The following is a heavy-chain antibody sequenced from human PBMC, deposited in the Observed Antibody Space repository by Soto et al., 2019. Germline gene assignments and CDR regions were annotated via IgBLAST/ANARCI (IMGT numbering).Heavy chain of an antibody. V-gene: IGHV4-34*01. J-gene: IGHJ6*03. CDR1: GGSFSGYY. Sequence: SETLSLTYAVYGGSFSGYYWSWIRQPPGKGLEWIGEINHSGSTNYNPSLKSRVTISVDTSKNQFSLKLSSVTAADTAVYYCARKVTTYYYYYMDVWGKGTTVTVSS. CDR3: ARKVTTYYYYYMDV. D-gene: IGHD4-17*01. CDR2: INHSGST.